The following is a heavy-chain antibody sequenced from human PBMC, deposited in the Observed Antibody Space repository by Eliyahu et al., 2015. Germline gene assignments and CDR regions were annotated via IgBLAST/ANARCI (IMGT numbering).Heavy chain of an antibody. CDR2: ISGSGGST. Sequence: EVQLLESGGGLVQPGGSLRLSCAASGFPFSSYAXSWGXRAPGKGLEWVSAISGSGGSTYYADSVKGRFTISRDNSKNTLYLQMNSLRAEDTAVYYCAKCPLDCSGGSCYLRFFFDAFDIWGQGTMVTVSS. D-gene: IGHD2-15*01. J-gene: IGHJ3*02. CDR1: GFPFSSYA. CDR3: AKCPLDCSGGSCYLRFFFDAFDI. V-gene: IGHV3-23*01.